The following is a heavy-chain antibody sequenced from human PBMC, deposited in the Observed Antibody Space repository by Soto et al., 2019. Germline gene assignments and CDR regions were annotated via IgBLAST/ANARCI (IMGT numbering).Heavy chain of an antibody. Sequence: GGSLRLSCAASGFAFSSYTMNWVRQAPGRGLELVSPIGTSSSYIYYADSVKGRFTISRDNAKNSLFLQMNSLRADDTAVYYCARDSVRDYLYYYYGMDVWGQGTTVTVSS. CDR1: GFAFSSYT. CDR3: ARDSVRDYLYYYYGMDV. V-gene: IGHV3-21*01. D-gene: IGHD4-17*01. J-gene: IGHJ6*02. CDR2: IGTSSSYI.